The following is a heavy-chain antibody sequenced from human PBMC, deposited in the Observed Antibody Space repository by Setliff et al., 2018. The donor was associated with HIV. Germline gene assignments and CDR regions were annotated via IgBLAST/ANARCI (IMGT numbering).Heavy chain of an antibody. Sequence: SETLSLTCAIYGGSFSGNYWSWIRQPPGKGLGWIGEINYSGTTNHNPFLKSRVTISVDTSKKQFSLKLNSVTAADSAIYYCAATYCRGGGRDCPQMYDYWGQGSL. CDR1: GGSFSGNY. J-gene: IGHJ4*02. V-gene: IGHV4-34*01. D-gene: IGHD2-15*01. CDR2: INYSGTT. CDR3: AATYCRGGGRDCPQMYDY.